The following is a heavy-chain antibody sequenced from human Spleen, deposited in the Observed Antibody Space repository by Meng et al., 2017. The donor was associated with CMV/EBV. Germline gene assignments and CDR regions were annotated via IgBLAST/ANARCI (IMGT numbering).Heavy chain of an antibody. Sequence: GTVAGGSISSGGCYWTWLRQHPEKGLERIEYMYYRDSTYYNTSLRSRATISVDTSKNDLSLKLRSVTAADTAVYYCARGNIGYYFDYWGHGTLVTVSS. V-gene: IGHV4-31*03. J-gene: IGHJ4*01. CDR3: ARGNIGYYFDY. D-gene: IGHD2/OR15-2a*01. CDR1: GGSISSGGCY. CDR2: MYYRDST.